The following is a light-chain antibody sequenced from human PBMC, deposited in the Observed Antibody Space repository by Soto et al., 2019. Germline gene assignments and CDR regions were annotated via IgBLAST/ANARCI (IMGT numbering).Light chain of an antibody. CDR3: QQLFDYPIT. J-gene: IGKJ5*01. V-gene: IGKV1-9*01. CDR1: QVMSTS. CDR2: AAS. Sequence: DIQLTQSPSFLSPSIGKRFPITCRGSQVMSTSLAWYQVKQGKAPKLLIYAASTLESGVPSRLRATVSGTEFSLTITSMQHEDFATYYCQQLFDYPITFGQGTRLEI.